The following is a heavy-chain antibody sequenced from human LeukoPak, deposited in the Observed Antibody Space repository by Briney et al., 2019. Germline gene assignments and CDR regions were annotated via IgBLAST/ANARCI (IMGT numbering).Heavy chain of an antibody. J-gene: IGHJ4*02. Sequence: TSETLSLTCAVYGGSFSGYYWSWIRQPPGKGLEWIGEINHSGSTNYNPSLKSRVTISVDTSKNQFSLKLSSVTAADTAVYYCARGPLNYYGSGSYYPPLDYWGQGTLVTVSS. CDR1: GGSFSGYY. CDR2: INHSGST. V-gene: IGHV4-34*01. D-gene: IGHD3-10*01. CDR3: ARGPLNYYGSGSYYPPLDY.